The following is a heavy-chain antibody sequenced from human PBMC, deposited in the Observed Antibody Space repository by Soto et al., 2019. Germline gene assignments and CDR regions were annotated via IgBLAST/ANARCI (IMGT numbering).Heavy chain of an antibody. J-gene: IGHJ3*02. CDR2: IIPIFGTA. D-gene: IGHD2-15*01. Sequence: QVQLVQSGAEVKKPGSSVKVSCKASGGTFSSYAISWVRQAPGQGLEWLGGIIPIFGTANYAQKFQGRVTITADEATSTAYRERRSVRSDDMAVNYCASPYCSGGSCYSWGAFGIWGQGTMVTVSS. CDR1: GGTFSSYA. CDR3: ASPYCSGGSCYSWGAFGI. V-gene: IGHV1-69*01.